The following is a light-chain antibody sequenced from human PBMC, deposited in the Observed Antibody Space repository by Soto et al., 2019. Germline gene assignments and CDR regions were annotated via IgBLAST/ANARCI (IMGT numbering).Light chain of an antibody. CDR2: DVS. Sequence: QSALTQPRSVSGSPGQSVTISCTGTSGDVCGYNYVSWYQQHPGKAPKLVIYDVSERPSGVPDRFSGSKSGNTASLTISGLQAEDEADYYCCSYAGSFTLYVFGTGTKVTVL. CDR1: SGDVCGYNY. J-gene: IGLJ1*01. V-gene: IGLV2-11*01. CDR3: CSYAGSFTLYV.